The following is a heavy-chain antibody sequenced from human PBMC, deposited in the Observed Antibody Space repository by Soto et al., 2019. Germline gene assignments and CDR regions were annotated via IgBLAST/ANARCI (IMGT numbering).Heavy chain of an antibody. D-gene: IGHD4-17*01. V-gene: IGHV1-18*01. CDR1: GYTFTSYG. CDR2: ISTYKGDT. Sequence: QVQLVQSGAEVKKPGASVKVSCNASGYTFTSYGISWVRQAPGQGLEWMGWISTYKGDTHYAQKLQGRVTLTTDTSTSTAYMELRSLRSDDTAVYYCARANADYYFDYWGQGTLVTVST. J-gene: IGHJ4*02. CDR3: ARANADYYFDY.